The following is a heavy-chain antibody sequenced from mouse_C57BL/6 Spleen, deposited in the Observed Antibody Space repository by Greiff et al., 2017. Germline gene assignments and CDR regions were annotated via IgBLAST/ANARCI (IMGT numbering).Heavy chain of an antibody. CDR3: AGDGTTIVAGVD. D-gene: IGHD1-1*01. J-gene: IGHJ2*01. CDR1: GYTFTDYT. Sequence: QVQLQQSDAELVKPGASVKISCTASGYTFTDYTIHWLKQRPEQGLEWIGYISPRDGSTKYNEKFKGKATLTADKSSSTAYMQLNSLTSEDSAVXMCAGDGTTIVAGVDWGQGTTLTVSS. V-gene: IGHV1-78*01. CDR2: ISPRDGST.